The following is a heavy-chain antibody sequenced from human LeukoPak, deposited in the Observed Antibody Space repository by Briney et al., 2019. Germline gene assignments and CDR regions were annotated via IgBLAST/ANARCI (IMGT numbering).Heavy chain of an antibody. CDR3: ARGRVDFDY. Sequence: SETLSLTCTVSGGSISSHYWSWIRQPPGKGLEWIGYIYYSGSTNYNPSLKSRVTISVDTSKNQFSLKLSSVTAADTAVYYCARGRVDFDYWGQGTLVTVSS. D-gene: IGHD2-15*01. CDR2: IYYSGST. CDR1: GGSISSHY. V-gene: IGHV4-59*11. J-gene: IGHJ4*02.